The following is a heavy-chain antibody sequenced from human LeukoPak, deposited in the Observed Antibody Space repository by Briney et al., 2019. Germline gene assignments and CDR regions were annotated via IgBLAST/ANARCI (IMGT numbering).Heavy chain of an antibody. CDR1: SGSISSSRFY. CDR2: ISYSGST. V-gene: IGHV4-39*01. Sequence: SETLSLTCTVSSGSISSSRFYGGWIRQPQGRGLEWIATISYSGSTYYNPSLRSRVTMSIDTSKNQFSLKLSSVTAADTAVYYCASLLSGFISSWCPDYYYGVDVWGQGTTVSVSS. D-gene: IGHD6-13*01. CDR3: ASLLSGFISSWCPDYYYGVDV. J-gene: IGHJ6*02.